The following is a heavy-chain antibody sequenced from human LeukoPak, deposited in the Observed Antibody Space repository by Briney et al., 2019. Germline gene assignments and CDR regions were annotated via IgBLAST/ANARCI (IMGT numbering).Heavy chain of an antibody. CDR2: IGTAGDT. V-gene: IGHV3-13*01. CDR1: GFTFSSYD. D-gene: IGHD3-22*01. J-gene: IGHJ4*02. CDR3: TRGKYYYDSSGYYDY. Sequence: PGGSLRLSCAASGFTFSSYDMHWVRQATGKGLEWVSAIGTAGDTYYPGSVKGRFTISRENAKNSLYLRMNSLRAGDTAVYYCTRGKYYYDSSGYYDYWGQGTLVTVSS.